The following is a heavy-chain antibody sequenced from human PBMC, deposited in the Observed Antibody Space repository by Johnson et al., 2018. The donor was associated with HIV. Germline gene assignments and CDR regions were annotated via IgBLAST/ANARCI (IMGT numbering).Heavy chain of an antibody. J-gene: IGHJ3*02. V-gene: IGHV3-30-3*01. Sequence: QVQLVESGGGVVQPGRSLRLSCEASGFTFSSYAMHWVRQAPAKGLEWVAVISYDGSNKYYADSVKGRFTISRDNAKNSLYLQMNSLRAEDTAVYYCARTPSLPGAFDIWGQGTMVTVSS. CDR3: ARTPSLPGAFDI. CDR2: ISYDGSNK. CDR1: GFTFSSYA.